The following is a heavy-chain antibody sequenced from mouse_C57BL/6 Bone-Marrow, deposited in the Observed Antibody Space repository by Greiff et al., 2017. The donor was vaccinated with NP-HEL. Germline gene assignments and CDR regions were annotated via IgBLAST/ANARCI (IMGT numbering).Heavy chain of an antibody. CDR1: GFNIKDDY. CDR2: IDPENGDT. J-gene: IGHJ4*01. Sequence: EVQLQQSGAELVRPGASVKLSCTASGFNIKDDYMHWVKQRPEQGLERIGWIDPENGDTEYASKFQGKATITADTSSNTAYLQLSSLTSEDTAVYYCTSYGNPYYAMDYWGQGTSVTVSS. CDR3: TSYGNPYYAMDY. V-gene: IGHV14-4*01. D-gene: IGHD2-1*01.